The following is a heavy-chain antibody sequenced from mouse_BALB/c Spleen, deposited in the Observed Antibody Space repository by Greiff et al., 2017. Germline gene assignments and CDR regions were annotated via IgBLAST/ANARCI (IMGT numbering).Heavy chain of an antibody. Sequence: VQLKQSGADLVKPGASVKLSCTASGFNIKDTYMHWVKQRPEQGLEWIGRIDPANGNTKYDPKFQGKATITADTSSNTAYLQLSSLTSEDTAVYYCARQLGLPAWFAYWGQGTLVTVSA. V-gene: IGHV14-3*02. CDR3: ARQLGLPAWFAY. J-gene: IGHJ3*01. CDR1: GFNIKDTY. D-gene: IGHD3-1*01. CDR2: IDPANGNT.